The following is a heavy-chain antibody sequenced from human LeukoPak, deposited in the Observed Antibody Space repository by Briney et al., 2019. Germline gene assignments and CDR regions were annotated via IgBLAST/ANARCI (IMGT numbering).Heavy chain of an antibody. D-gene: IGHD3-10*01. CDR3: AKYYGSGSYGYYYYMDV. Sequence: GGSLRLSCAASGFTFSSYAMSWVRQAPGKGLEWVSAISGSGGSTYYAGSVKGRFTISRDNSKNTLYLQMNSLRAEDTAVYYCAKYYGSGSYGYYYYMDVWGKGTTVTVSS. V-gene: IGHV3-23*01. CDR2: ISGSGGST. CDR1: GFTFSSYA. J-gene: IGHJ6*03.